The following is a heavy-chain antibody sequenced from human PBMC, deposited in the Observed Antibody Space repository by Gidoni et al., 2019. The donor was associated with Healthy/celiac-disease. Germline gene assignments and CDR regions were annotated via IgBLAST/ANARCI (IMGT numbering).Heavy chain of an antibody. D-gene: IGHD5-18*01. J-gene: IGHJ4*02. V-gene: IGHV3-73*02. CDR1: GFTFSASA. CDR3: TVVGYRYAGSGNQPRDY. CDR2: IRSKANSYAT. Sequence: EVQLVESGGGLVQPGGSLKPSLSASGFTFSASALPWVLQASGQGLEWVGRIRSKANSYATAYAASVKGRFTISRDDSKNTAYLQMNSLKTEDTAVYYCTVVGYRYAGSGNQPRDYWGQGTLVTVSS.